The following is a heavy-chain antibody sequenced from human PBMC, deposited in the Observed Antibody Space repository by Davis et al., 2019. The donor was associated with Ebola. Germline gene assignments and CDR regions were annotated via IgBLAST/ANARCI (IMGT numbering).Heavy chain of an antibody. Sequence: GESLKISCAASGFTFSGYDMHWVRQATGKGLEWVSAIGTAGDTYYPGSVKGRFTISRENAKNSLYLQMNSLRAGDTAVYYCARGRLWFDPWGQGTLVTVSS. J-gene: IGHJ5*02. D-gene: IGHD5-24*01. CDR1: GFTFSGYD. CDR2: IGTAGDT. V-gene: IGHV3-13*01. CDR3: ARGRLWFDP.